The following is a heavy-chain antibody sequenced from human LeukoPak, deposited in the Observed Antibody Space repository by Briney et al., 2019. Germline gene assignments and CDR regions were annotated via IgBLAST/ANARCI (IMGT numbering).Heavy chain of an antibody. CDR1: GGTFSSYA. CDR3: ARGSRLLWFGEFLYGMDV. CDR2: IIPIFGTA. D-gene: IGHD3-10*01. Sequence: SVKVSCKASGGTFSSYAISWVRQAPGQGLEWMGGIIPIFGTANYAQKFQGRVTITTDESTSTAYMELSSLRSEDTAVYYCARGSRLLWFGEFLYGMDVWGQGTTVTVSS. V-gene: IGHV1-69*05. J-gene: IGHJ6*02.